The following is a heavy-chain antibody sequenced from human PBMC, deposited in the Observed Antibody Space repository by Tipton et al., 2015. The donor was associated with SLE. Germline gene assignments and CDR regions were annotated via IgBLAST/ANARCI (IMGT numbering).Heavy chain of an antibody. CDR2: LYDSGST. D-gene: IGHD6-19*01. J-gene: IGHJ3*02. CDR1: GGPFNGYH. V-gene: IGHV4-59*04. Sequence: TLSLTCTVSGGPFNGYHWSWIRQSPEKGLEWIGSLYDSGSTYYNPSLKSRVTISVDTSKNQFSLQLNSVTPEDTAVYYCARGGAVAGRPLLVDIWGQGTMVTVSS. CDR3: ARGGAVAGRPLLVDI.